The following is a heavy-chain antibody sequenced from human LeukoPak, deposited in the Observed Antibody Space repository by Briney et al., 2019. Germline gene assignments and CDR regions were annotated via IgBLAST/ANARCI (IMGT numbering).Heavy chain of an antibody. CDR2: IYYSGST. V-gene: IGHV4-59*12. CDR1: GGSISSYY. Sequence: PSETLSLTCTASGGSISSYYWSWIRQPPGKGLEWIGYIYYSGSTNYNPSLKSRVTISVDTSKNQFSLKLSSVTAADTAVYYCARAYAGYYDSSGYSGDYWGQGTLVTVSS. J-gene: IGHJ4*02. D-gene: IGHD3-22*01. CDR3: ARAYAGYYDSSGYSGDY.